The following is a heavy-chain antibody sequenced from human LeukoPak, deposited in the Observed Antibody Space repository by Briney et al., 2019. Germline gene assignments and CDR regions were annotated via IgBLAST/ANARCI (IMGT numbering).Heavy chain of an antibody. CDR2: ISAYNGNT. J-gene: IGHJ3*02. Sequence: ASVKVSCKASGYTFTSYDISWVRQAPGQGLEWMGWISAYNGNTNYAQKFQGRVTITADKSTSTAYMELSSLRSEDTAVYYCARDDRGYDSSGYKTGAFDIWGQGTMVTVSS. CDR1: GYTFTSYD. D-gene: IGHD3-22*01. CDR3: ARDDRGYDSSGYKTGAFDI. V-gene: IGHV1-18*01.